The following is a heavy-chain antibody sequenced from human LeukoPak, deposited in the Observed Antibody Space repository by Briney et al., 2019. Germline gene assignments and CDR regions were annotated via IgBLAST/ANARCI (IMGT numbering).Heavy chain of an antibody. V-gene: IGHV3-7*01. J-gene: IGHJ4*02. Sequence: PGGSLRLSCAASGFTFSSYWMSWVRQAPGEGLEWVANIKQDGSEKYYVDSVKGRFTISRDNAKNSLYLQMNSLRAEDTAVYYCARVFFDWLLEDLVGAYYFDYWGQGTLVTVSS. CDR3: ARVFFDWLLEDLVGAYYFDY. D-gene: IGHD3-9*01. CDR1: GFTFSSYW. CDR2: IKQDGSEK.